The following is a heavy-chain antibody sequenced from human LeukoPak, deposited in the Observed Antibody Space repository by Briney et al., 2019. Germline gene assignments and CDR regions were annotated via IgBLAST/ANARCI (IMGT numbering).Heavy chain of an antibody. Sequence: ASVKVSCKASGGTLSSYAISWVRQAPGQGLEWMGGIIPIFGTANYAQKFQGRVTITADESTSTAYMELSSLRSEDTAVYYCARSYGGNTDYWGQGTLVTVSS. D-gene: IGHD4-23*01. CDR1: GGTLSSYA. CDR3: ARSYGGNTDY. J-gene: IGHJ4*02. V-gene: IGHV1-69*13. CDR2: IIPIFGTA.